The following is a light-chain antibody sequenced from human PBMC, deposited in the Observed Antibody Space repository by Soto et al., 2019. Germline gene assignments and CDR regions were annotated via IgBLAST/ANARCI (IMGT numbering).Light chain of an antibody. CDR1: ISDFVVYNY. J-gene: IGLJ1*01. Sequence: ALTQPASVSGSPGQSITISCTGTISDFVVYNYVSWYQQHPGKAPKLMIYGVSNRPSGVSNRFSGSKSGNTASLTISGLQADDEADYYCSSHTISSALQVFGTGTKVTV. CDR2: GVS. V-gene: IGLV2-14*01. CDR3: SSHTISSALQV.